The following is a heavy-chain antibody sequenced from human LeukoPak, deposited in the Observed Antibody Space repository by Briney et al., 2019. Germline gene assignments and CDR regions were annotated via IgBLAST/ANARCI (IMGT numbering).Heavy chain of an antibody. CDR3: ASSVYYDSSGYQS. D-gene: IGHD3-22*01. Sequence: ASVKVSCQASGGTFSSYAISWVRQAPGQGLEWMGGIIPIFGTANYAQKFQGRVTITTDESTSTAYMELSSLRSEDTAVYYCASSVYYDSSGYQSWGQGTLVTVSS. J-gene: IGHJ5*02. CDR1: GGTFSSYA. CDR2: IIPIFGTA. V-gene: IGHV1-69*05.